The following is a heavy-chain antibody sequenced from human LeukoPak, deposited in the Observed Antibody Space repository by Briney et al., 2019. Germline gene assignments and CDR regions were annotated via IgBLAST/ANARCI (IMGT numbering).Heavy chain of an antibody. J-gene: IGHJ4*02. Sequence: SETLSLTCTVSGGSFSNYNYYWGWIRQSPGKGLEWIGSIHYAGSTCYNPSLKSRVTISVDTSKNQFSLNLSSVTAADTAVYYCARQNNFDFWSGFFDYWGLGALVTVSS. CDR1: GGSFSNYNYY. D-gene: IGHD3-3*01. CDR2: IHYAGST. V-gene: IGHV4-39*01. CDR3: ARQNNFDFWSGFFDY.